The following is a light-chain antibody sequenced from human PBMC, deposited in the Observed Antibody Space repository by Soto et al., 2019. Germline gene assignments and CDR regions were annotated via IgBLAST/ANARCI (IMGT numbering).Light chain of an antibody. CDR2: DVS. CDR1: SSDIGGYKY. CDR3: SSYTSSNTVT. J-gene: IGLJ2*01. V-gene: IGLV2-14*03. Sequence: QSALTQPASVSGSPGQSITISCTGTSSDIGGYKYVSWYQQHPGEALKLMIYDVSNRPSGVSNRFSGSKSGNTASLTISGLQTEDEADYYCSSYTSSNTVTFGGGTKLTVL.